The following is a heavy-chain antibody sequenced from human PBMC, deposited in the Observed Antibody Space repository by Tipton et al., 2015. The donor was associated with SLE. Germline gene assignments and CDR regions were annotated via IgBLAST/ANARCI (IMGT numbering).Heavy chain of an antibody. CDR2: IYSGETT. CDR1: GFIVRGHY. J-gene: IGHJ6*03. Sequence: GSLRLSCAASGFIVRGHYMSWVRQAPGKGLEWVSVIYSGETTYYADSVKGRFAISRDNSKNTLYLQMNSLRPEDTAVYYCAKGPPGDSSGHYVDYNYYYMDVWGKGTTVTVSS. D-gene: IGHD3-22*01. CDR3: AKGPPGDSSGHYVDYNYYYMDV. V-gene: IGHV3-53*05.